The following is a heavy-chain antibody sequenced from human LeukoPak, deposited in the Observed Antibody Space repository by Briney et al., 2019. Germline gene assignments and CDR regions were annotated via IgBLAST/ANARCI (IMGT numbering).Heavy chain of an antibody. CDR3: ARVSILNYYYGMDV. CDR2: INPNSGGT. J-gene: IGHJ6*02. CDR1: GYTFTGYY. Sequence: ASVKVSCKASGYTFTGYYMHWVRQAPGQGLEWIGWINPNSGGTNYAQKFQGRVTMTRDTSISTAYMELSRLRSDDTAVYYCARVSILNYYYGMDVWGQGTTVTVSS. V-gene: IGHV1-2*02.